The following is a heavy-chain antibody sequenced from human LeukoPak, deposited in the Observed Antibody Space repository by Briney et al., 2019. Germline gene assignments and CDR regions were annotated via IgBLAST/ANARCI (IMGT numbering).Heavy chain of an antibody. V-gene: IGHV3-74*01. Sequence: GGPLRLSCAASGFTFSKYWMHCVRHAPGKGLVWVSRIKSDGSGTSYAESVKGRFTISRDNAKNTLYLQMNSLRAEDTAVYYCEAPELDYWGQGTLVTVSS. J-gene: IGHJ4*02. CDR3: EAPELDY. CDR2: IKSDGSGT. D-gene: IGHD1-14*01. CDR1: GFTFSKYW.